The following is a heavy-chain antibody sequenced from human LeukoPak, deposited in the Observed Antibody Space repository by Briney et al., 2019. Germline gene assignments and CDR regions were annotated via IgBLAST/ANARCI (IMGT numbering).Heavy chain of an antibody. Sequence: PSETLSLTCTVSGGSISSYYWSWIRQPPGKGLEWIGYMYYSGSTGSTNYNPSLKSRVTISVYMSRNQLSLKLSSVTAADTAVYYCARHSGSGSSFDYWGQGTLVTVSS. CDR3: ARHSGSGSSFDY. V-gene: IGHV4-59*08. D-gene: IGHD3-10*01. J-gene: IGHJ4*02. CDR2: MYYSGSTGST. CDR1: GGSISSYY.